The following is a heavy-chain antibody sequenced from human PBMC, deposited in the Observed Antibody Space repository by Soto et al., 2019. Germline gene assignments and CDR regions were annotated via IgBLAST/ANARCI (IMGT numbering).Heavy chain of an antibody. D-gene: IGHD3-3*01. V-gene: IGHV4-59*01. J-gene: IGHJ5*02. Sequence: PSETLSLTCTVSGGSISSYYWSWIRQPPGKGLEWLGYIYYSGSTNYNPSLKSRVTISVDTSKNQFSLKLSSVTAADTAVYYCAREVINDFWSGYHTRGWFDPWGQGTLVTVSS. CDR1: GGSISSYY. CDR2: IYYSGST. CDR3: AREVINDFWSGYHTRGWFDP.